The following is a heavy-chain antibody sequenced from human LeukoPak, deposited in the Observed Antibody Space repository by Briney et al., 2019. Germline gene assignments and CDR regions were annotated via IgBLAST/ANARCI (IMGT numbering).Heavy chain of an antibody. CDR1: GGSFSGYY. V-gene: IGHV4-34*01. CDR3: ATRGRARDY. J-gene: IGHJ4*02. D-gene: IGHD3-10*01. Sequence: SETLSLTCAVYGGSFSGYYWSWIRQPPGKGLEWIGSIYYSGSTYYNPSLKSRITISVDTSKNHFSLKLSSVTAADTAVYYCATRGRARDYWGQGTLVTVSS. CDR2: IYYSGST.